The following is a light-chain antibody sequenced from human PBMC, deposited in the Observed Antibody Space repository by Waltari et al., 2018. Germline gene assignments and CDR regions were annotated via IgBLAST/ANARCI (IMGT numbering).Light chain of an antibody. J-gene: IGLJ2*01. CDR1: TGAVPSGHH. CDR3: LLYSGGAHL. Sequence: QTVVTQEPSLTVSPGGTVTLTFSSSTGAVPSGHHPTWFQQKPGQAPRALIYATSNKYSWTPARFSGSLLGDKAALTLSGVQPEDGADYYCLLYSGGAHLFGGGTKLTVL. CDR2: ATS. V-gene: IGLV7-43*01.